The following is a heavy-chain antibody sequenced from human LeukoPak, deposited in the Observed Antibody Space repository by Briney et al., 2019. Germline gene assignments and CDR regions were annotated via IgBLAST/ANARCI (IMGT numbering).Heavy chain of an antibody. J-gene: IGHJ6*03. Sequence: GTSVKVSCKASGFTFTSSAMQWVRQARGQRLEWIGWIVVGSGNTNYAQKFQERVTITRDMSTSTAYMELSSLRSEDTAVYYCAAAAGTCYYYYMDVWGKGTTVTVSS. CDR2: IVVGSGNT. D-gene: IGHD6-13*01. V-gene: IGHV1-58*02. CDR3: AAAAGTCYYYYMDV. CDR1: GFTFTSSA.